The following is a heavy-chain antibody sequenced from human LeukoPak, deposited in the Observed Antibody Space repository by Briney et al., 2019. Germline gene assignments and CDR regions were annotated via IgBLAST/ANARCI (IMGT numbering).Heavy chain of an antibody. D-gene: IGHD6-19*01. V-gene: IGHV4-59*05. Sequence: PSETLSLTCTVSGGSISSYYWSWIRQPPGKGLEWIGTIYNSGSTYYSPSLKSRVTIGVDTSNNQFSLKLSSVTAADTAVYYCARGNYSSGWSFDYWGQGTLVTVSS. CDR1: GGSISSYY. CDR3: ARGNYSSGWSFDY. J-gene: IGHJ4*02. CDR2: IYNSGST.